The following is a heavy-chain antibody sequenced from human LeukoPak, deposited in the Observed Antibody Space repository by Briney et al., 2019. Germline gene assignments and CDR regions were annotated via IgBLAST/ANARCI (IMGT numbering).Heavy chain of an antibody. D-gene: IGHD3-10*01. Sequence: PGGSLRLSCAASGFTFSSYGMHWVRQAPGKGLEGVAFIRYDGSNKYYADSVKGRFTISRDNSKNTLYLQMNSLSAEDTAVYYCAKDLSRYGSGSYYFDYWGQGTLVTVSS. CDR1: GFTFSSYG. CDR3: AKDLSRYGSGSYYFDY. CDR2: IRYDGSNK. V-gene: IGHV3-30*02. J-gene: IGHJ4*02.